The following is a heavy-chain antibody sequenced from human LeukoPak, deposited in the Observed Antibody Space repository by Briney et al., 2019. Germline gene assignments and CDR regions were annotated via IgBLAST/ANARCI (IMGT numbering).Heavy chain of an antibody. D-gene: IGHD2-8*02. CDR2: MNPNSGNT. CDR1: GYTFTSYD. CDR3: ARDQVSFTGRLDP. V-gene: IGHV1-8*01. Sequence: ASVKVSCKASGYTFTSYDINWVRQATGQGLEWMGWMNPNSGNTGYAQKFQGRVTMTRNTSISTAYMELSSLRSEDTAVYYCARDQVSFTGRLDPWGQGTLVTVSS. J-gene: IGHJ5*02.